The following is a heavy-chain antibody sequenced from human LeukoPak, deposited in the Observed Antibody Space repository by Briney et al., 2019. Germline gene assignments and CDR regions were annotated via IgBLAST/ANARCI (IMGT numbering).Heavy chain of an antibody. CDR3: ARRAYQLQRHNWFDP. V-gene: IGHV4-34*01. J-gene: IGHJ5*02. CDR1: GGSFSGYY. Sequence: PSETLSLTYAVYGGSFSGYYWSWIRQPPGKGLEWIGEINHSGSTNYNPSLKSRVTISVDTSKNQFSLKLSSVTAADTAVYYCARRAYQLQRHNWFDPWGQGTLVTVSS. CDR2: INHSGST. D-gene: IGHD2-2*01.